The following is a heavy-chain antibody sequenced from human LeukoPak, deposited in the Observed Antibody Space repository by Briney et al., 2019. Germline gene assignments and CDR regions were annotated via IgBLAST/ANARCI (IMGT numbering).Heavy chain of an antibody. D-gene: IGHD3-22*01. V-gene: IGHV3-53*01. Sequence: PGGSLRLSCAASGFTVSSNYMSWVRQAPGQGLEWVSVIYTGGFTFYADSVKGRFTISRDSSKNTLYLQMNSLRAEDTAVYYCAKGSSDSWYSALEYWGQGTLVTVSS. CDR1: GFTVSSNY. J-gene: IGHJ4*02. CDR2: IYTGGFT. CDR3: AKGSSDSWYSALEY.